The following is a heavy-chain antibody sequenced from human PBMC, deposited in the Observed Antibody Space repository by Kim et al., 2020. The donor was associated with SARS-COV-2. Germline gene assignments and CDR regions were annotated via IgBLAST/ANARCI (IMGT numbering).Heavy chain of an antibody. D-gene: IGHD2-15*01. CDR1: GFTFSSYS. CDR2: ISSSSSYI. CDR3: ARPYSYCSGGSCYFDY. J-gene: IGHJ4*02. V-gene: IGHV3-21*01. Sequence: GGSLRLSCAASGFTFSSYSMNWVRQAPGKGLEWVSSISSSSSYIYYADSVKGRFTISRDNAKNSLYLQMNSLRAEDTAVYYCARPYSYCSGGSCYFDYWGQGTLVTVSS.